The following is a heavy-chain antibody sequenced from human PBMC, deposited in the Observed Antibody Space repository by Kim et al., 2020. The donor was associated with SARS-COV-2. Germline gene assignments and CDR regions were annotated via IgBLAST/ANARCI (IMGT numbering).Heavy chain of an antibody. CDR2: INPSGGST. V-gene: IGHV1-46*01. J-gene: IGHJ6*02. CDR1: GYTFTSYY. Sequence: ASVKVSCKASGYTFTSYYMHWVRQAPGQGLEWMGIINPSGGSTSYAQKFQGRVTMTRDTSTSTVYMELSSLRSEDTAVYYCAREFGYGGLLVFPVYYGMDVWGQGTTVTVSS. D-gene: IGHD5-12*01. CDR3: AREFGYGGLLVFPVYYGMDV.